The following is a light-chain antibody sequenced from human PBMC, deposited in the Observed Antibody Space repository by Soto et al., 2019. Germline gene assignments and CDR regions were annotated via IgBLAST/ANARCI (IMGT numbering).Light chain of an antibody. CDR3: QSYDTSLSGSV. Sequence: QSVLTQPPSVSGAPGQRVTISCTGSSSNIGSGYDVHWYQQLPGTAPKLLIFVNSNRPSGVPDRFSGSKSGASASLAITGLRAEDEANYYCQSYDTSLSGSVFGGGTQLTVL. V-gene: IGLV1-40*01. J-gene: IGLJ2*01. CDR2: VNS. CDR1: SSNIGSGYD.